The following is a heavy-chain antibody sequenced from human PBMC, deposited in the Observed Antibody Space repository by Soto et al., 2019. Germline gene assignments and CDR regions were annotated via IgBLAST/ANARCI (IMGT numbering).Heavy chain of an antibody. Sequence: ASVKVSCKASGYTFTSYDINWVRQATGQGLEWMGWMNPNSGNTGYAQKFQGRVTMTRNTSISTAYMELSSLRSEDTAVYYCARGNWFSRVRRVAWYYYYYGMDVWGQGTTVTVSS. D-gene: IGHD3-10*01. CDR1: GYTFTSYD. CDR3: ARGNWFSRVRRVAWYYYYYGMDV. V-gene: IGHV1-8*01. CDR2: MNPNSGNT. J-gene: IGHJ6*02.